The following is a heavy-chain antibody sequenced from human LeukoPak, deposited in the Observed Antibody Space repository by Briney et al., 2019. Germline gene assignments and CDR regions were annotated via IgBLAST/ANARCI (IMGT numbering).Heavy chain of an antibody. J-gene: IGHJ4*02. CDR1: GGTISSGSYY. V-gene: IGHV4-61*02. D-gene: IGHD6-13*01. Sequence: SETLSLTCTVSGGTISSGSYYWRWIRQPAGRRLEWIGRIYNNGSTNYTPTLKSRVTITVDTSTNQASLKLSTLTAADTAVYYCAREISSWYFYYWGQGTLVTVSS. CDR2: IYNNGST. CDR3: AREISSWYFYY.